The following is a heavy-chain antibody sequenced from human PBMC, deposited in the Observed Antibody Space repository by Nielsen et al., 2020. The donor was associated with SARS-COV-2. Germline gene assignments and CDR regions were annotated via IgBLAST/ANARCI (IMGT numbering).Heavy chain of an antibody. CDR3: AKGICSSTSCYRIRYYHYGMDV. J-gene: IGHJ6*02. D-gene: IGHD2-2*02. Sequence: GESLKISCVVSEITFRSYWMSWVRQAPGKGLEWVANINQDGSEKDYVDSVKGRFTISRDNAKNSLYLQMNSLRAEDTAVYYCAKGICSSTSCYRIRYYHYGMDVWGQGTTVTVSS. CDR1: EITFRSYW. V-gene: IGHV3-7*01. CDR2: INQDGSEK.